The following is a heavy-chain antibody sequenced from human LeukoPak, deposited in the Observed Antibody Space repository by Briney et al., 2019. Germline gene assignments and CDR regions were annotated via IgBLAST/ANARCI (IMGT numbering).Heavy chain of an antibody. CDR1: GGSISDNSYY. V-gene: IGHV3-11*04. D-gene: IGHD3-10*01. J-gene: IGHJ4*02. CDR3: ARDYYGSGFDY. CDR2: ISSSGSTI. Sequence: LSLTCTVSGGSISDNSYYWGWIRQAPGKGLEWVSYISSSGSTIYYADSVKGRFTISRDNAKNSLYLQMNSLRAEDTAVYYCARDYYGSGFDYWGQGTLVTVSS.